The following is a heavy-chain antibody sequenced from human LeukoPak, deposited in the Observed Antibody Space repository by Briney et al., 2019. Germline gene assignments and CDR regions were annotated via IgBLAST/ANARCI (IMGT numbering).Heavy chain of an antibody. V-gene: IGHV3-48*03. J-gene: IGHJ4*02. Sequence: GGSLRLPCAASGSTFSSFEMNWVRQAPGKGLEWVSYISATGNTIYYADSVKGRFTISRDNAKNSLYLQMNSLRAEDTAVYYCARDSSGSFIPDYFDYWGQGTLVTVSS. D-gene: IGHD3-10*01. CDR2: ISATGNTI. CDR3: ARDSSGSFIPDYFDY. CDR1: GSTFSSFE.